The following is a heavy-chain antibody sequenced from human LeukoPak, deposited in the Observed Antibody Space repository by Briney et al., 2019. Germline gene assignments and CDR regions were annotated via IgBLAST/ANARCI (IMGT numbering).Heavy chain of an antibody. CDR3: AQGRVGVTFDY. J-gene: IGHJ4*02. Sequence: ASVKVSCKASGYTCTNYDISWVRQAPGQGLEWMGWISVYNVNTNYAQKLQGRVTMTTDTSTSTAYMELRSLRSDDTAVYYCAQGRVGVTFDYWGQGTLVTVSS. CDR2: ISVYNVNT. V-gene: IGHV1-18*01. CDR1: GYTCTNYD. D-gene: IGHD3-22*01.